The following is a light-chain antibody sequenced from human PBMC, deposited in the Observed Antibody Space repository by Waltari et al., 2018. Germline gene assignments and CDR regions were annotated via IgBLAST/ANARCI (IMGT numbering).Light chain of an antibody. J-gene: IGKJ1*01. V-gene: IGKV3-20*01. CDR3: QKYGSLPAT. Sequence: EIMLTQSPGTLSLSPGERATLSCRASQSISTYLAWYQQKPGQAPRLLIYDASIRATAIPDRFSGSGYGTDFSLTISRLEPEDYAVYYCQKYGSLPATFGRGTKVEIK. CDR2: DAS. CDR1: QSISTY.